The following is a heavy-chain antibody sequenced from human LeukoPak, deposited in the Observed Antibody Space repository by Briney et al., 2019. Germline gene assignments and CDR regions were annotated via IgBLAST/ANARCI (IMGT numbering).Heavy chain of an antibody. J-gene: IGHJ4*02. CDR2: IKPDGTEK. V-gene: IGHV3-7*01. Sequence: PGGSLRLSCAASGFTFSNYWMTWVRQAPGKGLEWVANIKPDGTEKYYVDSVKGRFTISRDNAKNSLYLQMNSLRAEDTAVYYCPRGVYSFDSWGQGTLVTVSS. CDR3: PRGVYSFDS. D-gene: IGHD5/OR15-5a*01. CDR1: GFTFSNYW.